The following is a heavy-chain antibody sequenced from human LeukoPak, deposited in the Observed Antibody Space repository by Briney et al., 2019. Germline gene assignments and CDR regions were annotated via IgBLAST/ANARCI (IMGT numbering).Heavy chain of an antibody. Sequence: SETLSLTCTVSGGSVSSGGYYWSWIRQPPGKGLEWIGYIYHSGSTYYNPSLKSRVTISVDRSKNQFSLKLTSVTAADTAVYYCARDPTVRGDAFDIWGQGTMVTVSS. CDR3: ARDPTVRGDAFDI. J-gene: IGHJ3*02. V-gene: IGHV4-30-2*01. CDR1: GGSVSSGGYY. CDR2: IYHSGST. D-gene: IGHD1-26*01.